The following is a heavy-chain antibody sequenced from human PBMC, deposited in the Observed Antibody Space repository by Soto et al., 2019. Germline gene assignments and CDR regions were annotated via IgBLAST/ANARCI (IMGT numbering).Heavy chain of an antibody. V-gene: IGHV3-74*01. CDR3: ARESGDWPLNWFDP. CDR2: ITSDGKSK. D-gene: IGHD2-21*02. J-gene: IGHJ5*02. CDR1: GFNFSNHW. Sequence: VHLVESGGGLVQPGGSLRLSCAASGFNFSNHWMHWVRQRPAEGLVGVSRITSDGKSKAYAESVKGRFAISRDNAKNTLYLQMNGLTAEDTAVYYCARESGDWPLNWFDPWGQGTLVTVSS.